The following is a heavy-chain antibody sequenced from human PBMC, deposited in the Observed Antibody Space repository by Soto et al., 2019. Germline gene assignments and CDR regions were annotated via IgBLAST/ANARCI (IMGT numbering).Heavy chain of an antibody. CDR3: ATMDNYVTPTPPHV. Sequence: QVQLVQSGDEVRKPGSSVKVSCKASGYIFVNYGIAWVRQAPGQGLEWMGWISPYSGNTHYASKVQGRLTMTTDTSPSTANMARGSLIADDPPVYYCATMDNYVTPTPPHVWGQRTTVSFSS. J-gene: IGHJ6*02. V-gene: IGHV1-18*01. CDR1: GYIFVNYG. D-gene: IGHD3-16*01. CDR2: ISPYSGNT.